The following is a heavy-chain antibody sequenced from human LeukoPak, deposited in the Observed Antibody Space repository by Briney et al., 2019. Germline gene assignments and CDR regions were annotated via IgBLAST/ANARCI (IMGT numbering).Heavy chain of an antibody. V-gene: IGHV3-7*02. Sequence: GGSLRLSCAASGFTFSSYWMTWVRQAPGKGLEWVANIKQDGSEKYYADSVKGRFTISRDNSKNTLYLQMNSLRAEDTAVYYCAKSQGGCSSTSCPYYGMDVWGQGTTVTVSS. CDR2: IKQDGSEK. CDR1: GFTFSSYW. J-gene: IGHJ6*02. D-gene: IGHD2-2*01. CDR3: AKSQGGCSSTSCPYYGMDV.